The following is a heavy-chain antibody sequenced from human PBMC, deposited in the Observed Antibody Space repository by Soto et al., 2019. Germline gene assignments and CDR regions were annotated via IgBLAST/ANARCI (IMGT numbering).Heavy chain of an antibody. Sequence: QVQLQQSXPGLLXXXETLSLTCSVSGGSITDNYWTWIRQSPGKGLEWVGYIYYTGITNYNPSLKRRVTISLDSSKNQFSLKLDSVTAADTAVYYCARALDYDFWGGRNWFDPWGQGTLVTVSS. V-gene: IGHV4-59*01. CDR3: ARALDYDFWGGRNWFDP. CDR1: GGSITDNY. J-gene: IGHJ5*02. CDR2: IYYTGIT. D-gene: IGHD3-3*01.